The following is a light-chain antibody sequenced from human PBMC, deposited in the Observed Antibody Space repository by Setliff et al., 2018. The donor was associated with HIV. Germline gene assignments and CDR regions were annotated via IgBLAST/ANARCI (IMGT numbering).Light chain of an antibody. CDR3: SSYTSTSTLCV. J-gene: IGLJ1*01. V-gene: IGLV2-14*03. CDR2: DVS. CDR1: RSDVGGYNY. Sequence: QSALTQAAPVSGSPGQSITMSCTGTRSDVGGYNYVSWYQQHPGKAPKLMIYDVSNRPSGVSNRFSGSKSGNTASLTISGLQAEDEADYYCSSYTSTSTLCVFGTGTKVTVL.